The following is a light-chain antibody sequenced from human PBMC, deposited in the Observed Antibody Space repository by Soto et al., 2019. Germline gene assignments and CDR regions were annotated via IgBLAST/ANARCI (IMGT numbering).Light chain of an antibody. CDR1: SSDVGGYNY. CDR2: EVN. Sequence: QSALTQPPSASGSPGQSVTISCTGTSSDVGGYNYVSWYQQHPGKVHKLMIYEVNKRPSGVPDRFSGSKSGNTASLTVSGLQAEDEADYYCSSYGGSNNLIFGGGTKLTVL. V-gene: IGLV2-8*01. CDR3: SSYGGSNNLI. J-gene: IGLJ2*01.